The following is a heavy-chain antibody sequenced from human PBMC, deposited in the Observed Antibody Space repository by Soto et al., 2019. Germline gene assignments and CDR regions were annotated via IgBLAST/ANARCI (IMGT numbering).Heavy chain of an antibody. D-gene: IGHD1-26*01. V-gene: IGHV3-74*01. Sequence: EVQLVESGGGLVQPGGCLRLSCATSGFNFSSYWVHWVRQAPGKGVVWVSRINSEGTMTDYADSVKGRFTISRDNAKKALYLEMNSLRADDTAVYYCTRDGGGRYYGGFDNWGQGTLVTFAS. CDR2: INSEGTMT. J-gene: IGHJ4*02. CDR3: TRDGGGRYYGGFDN. CDR1: GFNFSSYW.